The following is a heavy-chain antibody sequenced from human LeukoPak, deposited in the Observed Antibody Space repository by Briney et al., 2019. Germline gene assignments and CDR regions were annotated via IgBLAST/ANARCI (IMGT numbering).Heavy chain of an antibody. J-gene: IGHJ4*02. CDR3: ARVSTVVTHFDY. V-gene: IGHV1-2*02. Sequence: ASVKVSCKASGYTFTGYYMHWVRQAPGQGLEWMGWINPNSGGTNYAQKFQGRVTMTRDTSISTAYMELSRLRSDDTAVYYCARVSTVVTHFDYWGQGTLVTVSS. CDR1: GYTFTGYY. D-gene: IGHD4-23*01. CDR2: INPNSGGT.